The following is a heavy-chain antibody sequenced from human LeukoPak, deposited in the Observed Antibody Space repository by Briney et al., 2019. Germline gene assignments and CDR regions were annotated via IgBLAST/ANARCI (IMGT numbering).Heavy chain of an antibody. CDR1: GSTFSSYS. J-gene: IGHJ4*02. CDR3: ARVFGGIAAADY. Sequence: PGGSLRLSCAASGSTFSSYSMNWVRQAPGKGLEWVSSISSSSSYIYYADSVKGRFTISRDNAKNSLYLQMNSLRAEDTAVYYCARVFGGIAAADYWGQGTLVTVSS. V-gene: IGHV3-21*03. D-gene: IGHD6-13*01. CDR2: ISSSSSYI.